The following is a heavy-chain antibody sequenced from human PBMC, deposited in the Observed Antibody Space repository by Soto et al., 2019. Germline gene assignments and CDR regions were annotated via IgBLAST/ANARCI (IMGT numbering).Heavy chain of an antibody. V-gene: IGHV4-34*01. Sequence: KPSETLSLTCVVNGGSFSGYYWSWIRQSPGKGLEWIGEINDSGITDSNPSLESRVTISVDMSKNQFSLNLNSVTAADSAVYHCARGRSSVPDRRGIGYYGLDVWGQGTTVTVSS. CDR3: ARGRSSVPDRRGIGYYGLDV. CDR1: GGSFSGYY. J-gene: IGHJ6*02. D-gene: IGHD6-6*01. CDR2: INDSGIT.